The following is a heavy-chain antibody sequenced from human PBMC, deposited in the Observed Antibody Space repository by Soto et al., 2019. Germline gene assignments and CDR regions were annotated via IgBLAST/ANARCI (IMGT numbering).Heavy chain of an antibody. V-gene: IGHV1-69*01. J-gene: IGHJ5*02. CDR1: GGTFSSYA. Sequence: QVQLVQSGAEVKKPGSSVKVSCKLSGGTFSSYAINWGRQAPGQGLEWLGRIIPTLGTADYSPKSQGRVTITADETTTTAYMQLSSLRSDDTAIYYCAGSNVALVGAHWFDPWGQGVLVTVSS. CDR3: AGSNVALVGAHWFDP. CDR2: IIPTLGTA. D-gene: IGHD3-3*02.